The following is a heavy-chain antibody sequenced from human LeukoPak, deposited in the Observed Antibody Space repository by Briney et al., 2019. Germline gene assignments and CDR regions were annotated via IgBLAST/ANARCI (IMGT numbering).Heavy chain of an antibody. Sequence: GGSLRLSCVASGFTVSNHWMSWVRQAPGKGLEWVANIREERGQEYYVDSVKGRFTISKNSAKNSLYLQMNTLRAEDTAVYYCARDYQFDPWGQGTLVTVSS. J-gene: IGHJ5*02. CDR2: IREERGQE. CDR1: GFTVSNHW. V-gene: IGHV3-7*01. CDR3: ARDYQFDP. D-gene: IGHD2-2*01.